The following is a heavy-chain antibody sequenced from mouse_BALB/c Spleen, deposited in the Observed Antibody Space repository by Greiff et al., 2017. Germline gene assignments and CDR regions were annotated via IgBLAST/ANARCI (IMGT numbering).Heavy chain of an antibody. J-gene: IGHJ4*01. CDR2: ISSGGSYT. V-gene: IGHV5-9-4*01. CDR1: GFTFSSYA. Sequence: EVKLMESGGGLVKPGGSLKLSCAASGFTFSSYAMSWVRQSPEKRLEWVAEISSGGSYTYYPDTVTGRFTISRDNAKNTLYLEMSSLRSEDTAMYYCARDRGQLGGNYAMDYWGQGTSVTVSS. CDR3: ARDRGQLGGNYAMDY. D-gene: IGHD4-1*02.